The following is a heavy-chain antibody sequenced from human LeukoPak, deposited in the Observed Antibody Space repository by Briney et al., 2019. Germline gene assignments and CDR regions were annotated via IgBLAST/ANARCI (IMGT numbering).Heavy chain of an antibody. CDR1: GFTFKNYA. CDR3: AKVLQLYGDFDY. J-gene: IGHJ4*02. D-gene: IGHD4-17*01. V-gene: IGHV3-23*01. CDR2: ISNNAVST. Sequence: PGGSLRLSCAASGFTFKNYAMSWVRQAPGKGLEWISAISNNAVSTYYADSVKGRFTISRDNSKNTLYLQMNRLRAEDTAVYYCAKVLQLYGDFDYWGQGTLVTVSS.